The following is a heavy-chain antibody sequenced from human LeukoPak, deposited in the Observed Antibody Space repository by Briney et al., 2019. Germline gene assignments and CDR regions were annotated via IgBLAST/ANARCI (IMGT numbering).Heavy chain of an antibody. Sequence: GASVKVSCKASGYTFTSYYMHWVRQAPGQGLEWMGIINPSGGRTSYAQKFQGRVTMTRDTSASTAYMELNSLSSEDTAVYYCARVPLSDSSGHYYPHWGQGTLVTVSS. CDR1: GYTFTSYY. D-gene: IGHD3-22*01. CDR2: INPSGGRT. J-gene: IGHJ1*01. CDR3: ARVPLSDSSGHYYPH. V-gene: IGHV1-46*01.